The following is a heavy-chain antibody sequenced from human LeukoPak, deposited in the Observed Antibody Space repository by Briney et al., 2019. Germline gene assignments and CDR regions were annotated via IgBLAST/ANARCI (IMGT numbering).Heavy chain of an antibody. Sequence: ASVKVSCKTSGYTFISYGISWVRQAPGQGLEWMGWISGYNGNTKYGQKFQGRVRMTTDTSTSTAYMELRSLRSDDTAVYYCARGGLDYSYYMDVWATGTTVTVSS. CDR1: GYTFISYG. CDR3: ARGGLDYSYYMDV. V-gene: IGHV1-18*01. D-gene: IGHD3-10*01. J-gene: IGHJ6*03. CDR2: ISGYNGNT.